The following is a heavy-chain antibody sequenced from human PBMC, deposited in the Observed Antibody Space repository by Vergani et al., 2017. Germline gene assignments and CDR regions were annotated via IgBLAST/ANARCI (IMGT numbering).Heavy chain of an antibody. CDR2: INPNSGGT. CDR1: GYTFTDYF. Sequence: QVQLVQSGAEVKKPGASVKVSCKASGYTFTDYFMHWVRQAPGQGLEWMGRINPNSGGTNYAQKFQGRVTMTRDTSISTAYMELSNLRSDDTALYYCAIFGTSSNRDYFDYWGQGTLVTVSS. J-gene: IGHJ4*02. D-gene: IGHD2-2*01. V-gene: IGHV1-2*02. CDR3: AIFGTSSNRDYFDY.